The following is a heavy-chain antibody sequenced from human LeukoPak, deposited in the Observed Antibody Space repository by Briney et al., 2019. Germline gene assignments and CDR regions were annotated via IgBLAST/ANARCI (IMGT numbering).Heavy chain of an antibody. CDR1: GYTFTGYY. CDR2: INPNSGGT. J-gene: IGHJ1*01. CDR3: AREQWLKGKRHFQH. D-gene: IGHD6-19*01. Sequence: ASVKVSCKASGYTFTGYYMHWVRQAPGHGLEWMGRINPNSGGTNYAQKFQGRVTMTRDTSISTAYMELSRLRSDDTAVYYCAREQWLKGKRHFQHWGQGTLVTVSS. V-gene: IGHV1-2*06.